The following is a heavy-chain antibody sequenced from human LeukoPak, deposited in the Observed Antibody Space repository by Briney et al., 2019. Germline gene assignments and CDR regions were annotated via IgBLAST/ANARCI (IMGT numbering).Heavy chain of an antibody. CDR3: AKDYCGGDCYSGWYFDL. V-gene: IGHV3-9*01. J-gene: IGHJ2*01. Sequence: YPGGSVRLSCAASGFTFDDYAMHWVRQAPGKGLEEVSGISYNSDTIPYADSVKGRFTISRDNAKNSLYLQMNSVSAEDTALYYCAKDYCGGDCYSGWYFDLWGRGTLVTVSS. D-gene: IGHD2-21*02. CDR1: GFTFDDYA. CDR2: ISYNSDTI.